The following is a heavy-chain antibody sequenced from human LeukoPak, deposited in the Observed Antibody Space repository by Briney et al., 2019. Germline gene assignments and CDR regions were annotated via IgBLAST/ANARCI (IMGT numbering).Heavy chain of an antibody. CDR1: GFTFSSYG. V-gene: IGHV3-23*01. D-gene: IGHD3-22*01. CDR2: FGGSSGSA. Sequence: GSLRLSCAASGFTFSSYGMSWVRQAPGKGLEWVSTFGGSSGSAFYADSVKGRFTISRDNSKNTLYLQMNSLRAENTAVYYCAKRDSSGYYYFDYWGQGTLVTVSS. CDR3: AKRDSSGYYYFDY. J-gene: IGHJ4*02.